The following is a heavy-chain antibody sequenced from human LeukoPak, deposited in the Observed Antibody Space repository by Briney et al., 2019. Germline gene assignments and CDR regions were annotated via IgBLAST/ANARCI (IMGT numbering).Heavy chain of an antibody. D-gene: IGHD3-22*01. CDR1: GGSFSGYY. CDR3: ARRAYDSSGYYYVDY. J-gene: IGHJ4*02. V-gene: IGHV4-34*01. CDR2: INHSGST. Sequence: SETLSLTCAVYGGSFSGYYWSWIRQPPGNGLEWIGEINHSGSTNYNPSLKSRVTISVDTSKNQFSLKLSSVTAADTAVYYCARRAYDSSGYYYVDYWGQGTLVTVSS.